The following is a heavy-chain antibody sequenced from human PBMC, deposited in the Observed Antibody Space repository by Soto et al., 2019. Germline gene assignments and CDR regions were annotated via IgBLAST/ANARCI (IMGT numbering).Heavy chain of an antibody. CDR3: ARHDMRGRLLGKSDWFDP. J-gene: IGHJ5*02. D-gene: IGHD7-27*01. V-gene: IGHV4-39*01. Sequence: QLQLQESGPGLVKPSETLSLTCTVSGGSISSSSYYWGWIRQPPGKGLEWIGSIYYSGSTYYNPSLKSRVTISVDTSKNQFSLKLSSVTAADTAVYYCARHDMRGRLLGKSDWFDPWGQGTLVTVSS. CDR2: IYYSGST. CDR1: GGSISSSSYY.